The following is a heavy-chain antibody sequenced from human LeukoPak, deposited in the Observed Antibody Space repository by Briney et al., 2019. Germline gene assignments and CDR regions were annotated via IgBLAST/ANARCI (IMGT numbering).Heavy chain of an antibody. CDR1: GYTFTGYY. J-gene: IGHJ4*02. D-gene: IGHD5-18*01. CDR2: INPNSGGT. CDR3: ARALDTAMATTYDY. V-gene: IGHV1-2*02. Sequence: ASVKVSFKASGYTFTGYYMHWVRQAPGQGLEWMGWINPNSGGTNYAQKFQGRVTMTRDTSISTAYMELSRLRSDDTAVYYCARALDTAMATTYDYWGQGTLVTVSS.